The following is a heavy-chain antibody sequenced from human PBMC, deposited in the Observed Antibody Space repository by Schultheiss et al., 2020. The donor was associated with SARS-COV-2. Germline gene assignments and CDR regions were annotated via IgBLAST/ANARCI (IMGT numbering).Heavy chain of an antibody. CDR1: GYTFTGYY. D-gene: IGHD2-2*01. J-gene: IGHJ5*02. V-gene: IGHV1-2*02. CDR2: INPNSGGT. CDR3: ARGGYDIVVGNWFDP. Sequence: ASVKVSCKASGYTFTGYYMHWVRQAPGQGLEWMGWINPNSGGTNYAQKFQGRVTMTRDTSISTAYMELSRLRSDDTAVYYCARGGYDIVVGNWFDPWGQGTLVTVSS.